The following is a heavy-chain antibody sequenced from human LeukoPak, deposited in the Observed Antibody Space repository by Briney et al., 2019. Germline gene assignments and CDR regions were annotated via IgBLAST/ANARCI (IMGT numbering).Heavy chain of an antibody. CDR2: INPNSGGT. J-gene: IGHJ4*02. D-gene: IGHD5-18*01. V-gene: IGHV1-2*02. Sequence: ASVKVSCKASGYTFTGYYMQWVRQAPGQGLEWMGWINPNSGGTNYAQKCQGRVTMTRDTSNSTAYMELSRLRSDDTAVYYCARDLSVGGYNNFDYWGQGTLVTVSS. CDR1: GYTFTGYY. CDR3: ARDLSVGGYNNFDY.